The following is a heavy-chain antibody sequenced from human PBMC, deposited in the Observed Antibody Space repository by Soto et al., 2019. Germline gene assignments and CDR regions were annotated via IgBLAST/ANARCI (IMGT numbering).Heavy chain of an antibody. CDR2: IYSGGYT. Sequence: GGSLRLSCAVFGFTVSNNYMSWVRQAPGKGLEGVSVIYSGGYTAYGDSVKGRFTISRDNSKNTMYVQMNSLRPEDTAIYYCARDGGSPGNYYYASDLWGQGTMVTV. CDR3: ARDGGSPGNYYYASDL. V-gene: IGHV3-53*05. CDR1: GFTVSNNY. D-gene: IGHD1-26*01. J-gene: IGHJ3*01.